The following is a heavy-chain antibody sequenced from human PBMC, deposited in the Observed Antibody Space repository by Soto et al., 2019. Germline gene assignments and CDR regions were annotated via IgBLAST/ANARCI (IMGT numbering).Heavy chain of an antibody. V-gene: IGHV3-23*04. CDR3: AKAPDSSGYYDAFDI. CDR1: GFTFSSYA. J-gene: IGHJ3*02. Sequence: VQLVESGGGVVQPGRSLRLSCAASGFTFSSYAMHWVRQAPGKGLEWVSAISGSGGSTYYADSVKGRFTISRDNSKNTLYLQMNSLRAEDTAVYYCAKAPDSSGYYDAFDIWGQGTMVTVSS. D-gene: IGHD3-22*01. CDR2: ISGSGGST.